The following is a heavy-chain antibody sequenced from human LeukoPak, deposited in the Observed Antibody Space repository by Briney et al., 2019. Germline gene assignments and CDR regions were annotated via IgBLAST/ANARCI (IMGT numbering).Heavy chain of an antibody. CDR1: GFTFSSYS. CDR3: AKTGQKGTRTGFDY. Sequence: GGSLRLSCAASGFTFSSYSMNWVRQAPGKGLEWVSGISGSGGSTYYADSVKGRFTISRDDSKNTLNLQMNSLRAEDTAVYYCAKTGQKGTRTGFDYWGQGTLVTVSS. V-gene: IGHV3-23*01. CDR2: ISGSGGST. J-gene: IGHJ4*02. D-gene: IGHD1-1*01.